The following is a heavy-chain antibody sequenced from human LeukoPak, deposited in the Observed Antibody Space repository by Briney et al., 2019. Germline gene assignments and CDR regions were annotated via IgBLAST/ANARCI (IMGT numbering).Heavy chain of an antibody. CDR1: GFTFSSYA. Sequence: GGSLRLSSAASGFTFSSYAMSWVRQAPGKGLEWVSAISGDGGSTYYADSVKGRFTISRDNSKNTLYLQMNSLKTEDTAVYYCTTYGGNSYWGQGTLVTVSS. CDR2: ISGDGGST. V-gene: IGHV3-23*01. D-gene: IGHD4-23*01. J-gene: IGHJ4*02. CDR3: TTYGGNSY.